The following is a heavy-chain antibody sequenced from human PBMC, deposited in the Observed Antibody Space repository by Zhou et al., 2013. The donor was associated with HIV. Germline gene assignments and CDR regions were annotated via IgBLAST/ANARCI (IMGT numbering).Heavy chain of an antibody. CDR3: ARDIPYRS. J-gene: IGHJ5*02. V-gene: IGHV4-59*11. CDR1: GGSISSHC. Sequence: QVQLQESGPGLVKPSETLSLTCTVSGGSISSHCCSWIRQPPGKGLEWIGDFDYSGSSYYTTPPSRVESPYSVDTSKNQFSLKLTSVTAADTAVYYCARDIPYRSWGQGTLVTVSS. CDR2: FDYSGSS.